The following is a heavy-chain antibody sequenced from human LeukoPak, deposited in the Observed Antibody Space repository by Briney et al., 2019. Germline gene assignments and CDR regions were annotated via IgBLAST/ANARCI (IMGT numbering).Heavy chain of an antibody. CDR3: AGSRSSGYYYEIAFDI. Sequence: SETLSLTCTVSGGSISSSSYYWGWIRQPPGKGLEWIGSIYYSGSTYYNPSLKSRVTISVDTSKNQFSLKLSSVTAADTAVYYCAGSRSSGYYYEIAFDIWGQGTMVTVSS. CDR2: IYYSGST. J-gene: IGHJ3*02. D-gene: IGHD3-22*01. CDR1: GGSISSSSYY. V-gene: IGHV4-39*01.